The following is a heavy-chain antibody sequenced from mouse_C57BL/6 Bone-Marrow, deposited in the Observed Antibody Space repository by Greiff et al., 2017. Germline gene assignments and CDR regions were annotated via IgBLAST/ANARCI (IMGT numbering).Heavy chain of an antibody. J-gene: IGHJ3*01. CDR2: IYPGDGDT. CDR1: GYAFSSYW. V-gene: IGHV1-80*01. Sequence: VQGVESGAELVKPGASVKISCKASGYAFSSYWMNWVKQRPGKSLEWIGQIYPGDGDTNYNGKFKGKATLTADKSSSTAYMQRSSLTSDDSAVYFCARGAYWGQGTLVTVSA. CDR3: ARGAY.